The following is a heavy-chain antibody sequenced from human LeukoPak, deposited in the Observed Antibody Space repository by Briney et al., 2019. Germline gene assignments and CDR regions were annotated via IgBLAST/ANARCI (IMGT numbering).Heavy chain of an antibody. Sequence: SETLSLTCAVSGGSISSSNWWSWIRQPPGKGLGWTGTISYSGSTYYNPSLQSRVTISVDTSKNQFSLELSSVTAADTAVYYCARGSRRLADFHYWGQGTLVTVSS. CDR2: ISYSGST. CDR3: ARGSRRLADFHY. J-gene: IGHJ4*02. CDR1: GGSISSSNW. V-gene: IGHV4-39*01. D-gene: IGHD1-26*01.